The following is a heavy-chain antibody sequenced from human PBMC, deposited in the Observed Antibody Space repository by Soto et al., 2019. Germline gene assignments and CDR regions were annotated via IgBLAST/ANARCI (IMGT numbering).Heavy chain of an antibody. J-gene: IGHJ3*02. CDR2: ISWNSGSI. Sequence: EVQLVESGGGLVQPGRSLRLSCAASGFTFDDYAMHWVRQAPGKGLEWVSGISWNSGSIGYADSVKGQFTISRDNAKNSLYLQMNSLRAEDTALYYCAKVGYYDSSGYSPGAFDIWGQGTMVTVSS. V-gene: IGHV3-9*01. CDR1: GFTFDDYA. D-gene: IGHD3-22*01. CDR3: AKVGYYDSSGYSPGAFDI.